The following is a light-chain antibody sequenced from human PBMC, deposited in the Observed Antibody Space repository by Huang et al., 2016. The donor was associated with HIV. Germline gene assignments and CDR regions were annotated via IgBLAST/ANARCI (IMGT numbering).Light chain of an antibody. CDR3: QQYNNWPPGYT. J-gene: IGKJ2*01. Sequence: EIVMTQSPAILSVSPGERVTLSCRASQNVSSNLAWYQQKPGQAPRLLIYGASTRSTRIPAMFSGSGSGTEFTLTVSSLHSEDFAVYYCQQYNNWPPGYTFGQGTNLEIK. V-gene: IGKV3-15*01. CDR1: QNVSSN. CDR2: GAS.